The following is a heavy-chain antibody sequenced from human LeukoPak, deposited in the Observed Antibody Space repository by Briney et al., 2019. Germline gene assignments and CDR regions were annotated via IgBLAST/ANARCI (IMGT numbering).Heavy chain of an antibody. Sequence: PGGSLRLPCAASGFTFSSYAMHWVRQAPGKGLEWVAVISYDGSNKYYADSVKGRFTISRDNSKNTLYLQMNSLRAEDTAVYYCARGWTYYDFWSGSLTGSPAKDYFDHWGQGTLVTVSS. CDR3: ARGWTYYDFWSGSLTGSPAKDYFDH. J-gene: IGHJ4*02. CDR2: ISYDGSNK. CDR1: GFTFSSYA. D-gene: IGHD3-3*01. V-gene: IGHV3-30-3*01.